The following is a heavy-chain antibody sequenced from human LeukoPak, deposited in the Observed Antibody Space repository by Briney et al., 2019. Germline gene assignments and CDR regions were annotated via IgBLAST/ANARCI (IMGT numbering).Heavy chain of an antibody. D-gene: IGHD3-22*01. CDR3: ARETIELYDSSGPIDY. Sequence: PSETLSLTCTVSGGSISSYYWSWIRQPPGKGLEWIGYIYYSGSTNYNPSLKSRVTISVDTSKNQFSPKLSSVTAADTAVYYCARETIELYDSSGPIDYWGQGTLVTVSS. J-gene: IGHJ4*02. V-gene: IGHV4-59*01. CDR1: GGSISSYY. CDR2: IYYSGST.